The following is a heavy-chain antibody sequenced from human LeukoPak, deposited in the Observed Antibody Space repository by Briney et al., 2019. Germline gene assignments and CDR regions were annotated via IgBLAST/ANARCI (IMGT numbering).Heavy chain of an antibody. J-gene: IGHJ3*02. CDR3: ARDQGTTMTSYAFHI. CDR2: IKQDGSEK. CDR1: GFTFSTYW. D-gene: IGHD1-7*01. V-gene: IGHV3-7*01. Sequence: GGSLRLSCVGSGFTFSTYWMTWVRQAPGKGLEWVANIKQDGSEKHYVDSVKGRFTISRDNAKNSLYLQMNTLGADDTAVYYCARDQGTTMTSYAFHIWGRGTSVTGSS.